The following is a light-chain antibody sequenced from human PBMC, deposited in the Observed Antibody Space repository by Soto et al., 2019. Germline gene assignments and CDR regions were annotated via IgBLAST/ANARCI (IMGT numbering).Light chain of an antibody. CDR2: AVS. CDR1: SSDVGGYNH. Sequence: QSVLTQPASVSGSPGQSITISCTGTSSDVGGYNHVSWYQHSPGKAPKLILFAVSDRPSGVSHRFSVSKSGNTGSLTISGLQADDEADYYYCSYSSLSTVVLGGGTKVTVL. J-gene: IGLJ2*01. CDR3: CSYSSLSTVV. V-gene: IGLV2-14*01.